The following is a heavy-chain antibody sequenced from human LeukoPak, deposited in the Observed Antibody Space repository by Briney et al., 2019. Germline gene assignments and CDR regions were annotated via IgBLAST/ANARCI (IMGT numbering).Heavy chain of an antibody. Sequence: PSETLSLNCTASGGSISSYYWSWIRQPPGKGLEWIGYIYYSGSTNYNPSLKSRVTISVDTSKNQFSLKLSSVTAADTAVYYCAGGQEQLVGWGQGTLVTVSS. J-gene: IGHJ4*02. V-gene: IGHV4-59*01. CDR1: GGSISSYY. CDR2: IYYSGST. D-gene: IGHD6-13*01. CDR3: AGGQEQLVG.